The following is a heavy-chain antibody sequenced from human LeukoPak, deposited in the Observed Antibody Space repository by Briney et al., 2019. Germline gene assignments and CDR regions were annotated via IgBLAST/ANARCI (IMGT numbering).Heavy chain of an antibody. J-gene: IGHJ4*02. Sequence: SETLSLTCGVSGGSIRSSTDYWGWIRQPPGKELEWIGSIYYSGSTYYNPSLKSRVTISVDTSKNQFSVKLSSVTAADTAVYYCARSIRGYSSGWYYFDYWGQGTLITVSS. CDR1: GGSIRSSTDY. CDR2: IYYSGST. CDR3: ARSIRGYSSGWYYFDY. V-gene: IGHV4-39*07. D-gene: IGHD6-19*01.